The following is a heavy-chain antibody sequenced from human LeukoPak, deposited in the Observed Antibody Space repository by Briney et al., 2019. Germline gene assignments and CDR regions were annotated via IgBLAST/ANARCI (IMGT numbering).Heavy chain of an antibody. D-gene: IGHD3-10*01. CDR1: GYTFTDYY. CDR3: ARDLTGGASDD. Sequence: ASVKVSCKTSGYTFTDYYMHWVRQTPAEGLEWMAWINPKSGDTNYAQKFRGRVTVTRDTSITTFYMELSSLESDDTAMYYCARDLTGGASDDWGQGTPVTVS. J-gene: IGHJ4*02. V-gene: IGHV1-2*02. CDR2: INPKSGDT.